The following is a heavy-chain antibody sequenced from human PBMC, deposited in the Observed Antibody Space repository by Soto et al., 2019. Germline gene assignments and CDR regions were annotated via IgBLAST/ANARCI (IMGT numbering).Heavy chain of an antibody. CDR2: INHSGST. CDR3: ARAYCGGDCFDAFDI. CDR1: GGSFSGYY. V-gene: IGHV4-34*01. D-gene: IGHD2-21*02. Sequence: NPSETLSLTCAVYGGSFSGYYWSWIRQPPGKGLEWIGEINHSGSTNYNPSLKSRVTISVDTSKNQFSLKLSSVTAADTAVYYCARAYCGGDCFDAFDIWGQGTMVTVSS. J-gene: IGHJ3*02.